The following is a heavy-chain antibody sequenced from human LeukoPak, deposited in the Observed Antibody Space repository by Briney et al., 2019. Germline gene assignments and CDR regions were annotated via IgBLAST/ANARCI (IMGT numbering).Heavy chain of an antibody. CDR3: ARAAYNWNDGWSAFDI. V-gene: IGHV3-21*04. D-gene: IGHD1-1*01. J-gene: IGHJ3*02. CDR2: ISSSSSYI. Sequence: KAGGSLRLSCAASGFTFSSYSMNWVRQAPGKGLEWVSSISSSSSYIYYADSVKGRFTISRDNAKNSLYLQMNSLRAEDTAVYYCARAAYNWNDGWSAFDIWGQGTMVTVSS. CDR1: GFTFSSYS.